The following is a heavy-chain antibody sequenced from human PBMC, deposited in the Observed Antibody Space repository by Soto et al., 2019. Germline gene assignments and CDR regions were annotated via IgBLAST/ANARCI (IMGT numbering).Heavy chain of an antibody. V-gene: IGHV4-30-4*01. Sequence: QVQLQESGPGLVKPSQTLSLTCTVSGGSISSGDYYWSWIRQPPGKGLEWIGYIYYSGSTYYNPSLKSRVTLSXXTXKXXFSLKLSSVTAADTAVYYCARDHPGSNWNHNWFGPWGQGTLVTVSS. CDR2: IYYSGST. D-gene: IGHD1-20*01. J-gene: IGHJ5*02. CDR1: GGSISSGDYY. CDR3: ARDHPGSNWNHNWFGP.